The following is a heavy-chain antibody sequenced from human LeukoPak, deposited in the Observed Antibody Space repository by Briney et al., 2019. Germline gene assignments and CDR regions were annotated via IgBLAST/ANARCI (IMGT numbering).Heavy chain of an antibody. CDR2: IIPIFGTA. V-gene: IGHV1-69*06. Sequence: ASVKVSCKASGGTFSSYAISWVRQAPGQGLEWMGGIIPIFGTANYAQKFQGRVTITADKSTSTAYMELSSLRSEDTAVYCCARDTSGSYYDTHAFDIWGQGTMVTVSS. CDR1: GGTFSSYA. D-gene: IGHD1-26*01. CDR3: ARDTSGSYYDTHAFDI. J-gene: IGHJ3*02.